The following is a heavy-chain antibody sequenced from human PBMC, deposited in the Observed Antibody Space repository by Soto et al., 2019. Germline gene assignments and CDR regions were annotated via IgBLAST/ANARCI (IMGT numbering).Heavy chain of an antibody. V-gene: IGHV4-31*03. CDR3: ARVRDGVATCDY. CDR2: IYYSGST. Sequence: PSETLSLTCTVSCGSISSGGYYWSWIRQHPGKGLEWIGYIYYSGSTYYNPSLKSRVTISVDTSKNQFSLKLSSVTAADTAVYYCARVRDGVATCDYWGQGTLVTVSS. CDR1: CGSISSGGYY. D-gene: IGHD5-12*01. J-gene: IGHJ4*02.